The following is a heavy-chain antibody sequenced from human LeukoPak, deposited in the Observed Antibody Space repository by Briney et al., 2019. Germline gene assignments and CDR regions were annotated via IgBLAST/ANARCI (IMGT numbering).Heavy chain of an antibody. J-gene: IGHJ3*02. V-gene: IGHV3-21*01. CDR1: GFTFSSYS. CDR2: ISSGRTYM. Sequence: GGSLRLSCAASGFTFSSYSMNWVRQAPGKGPEWVSSISSGRTYMYYADSVKGRFTIPRDNAQNSMYLQINSLRAEDTAVYYCGRVGGRSKAAKGDAFDIWGQGTMVTVSS. CDR3: GRVGGRSKAAKGDAFDI. D-gene: IGHD6-6*01.